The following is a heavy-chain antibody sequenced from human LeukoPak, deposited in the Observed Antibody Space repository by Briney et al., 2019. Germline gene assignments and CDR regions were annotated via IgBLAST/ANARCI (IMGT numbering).Heavy chain of an antibody. CDR1: GGSMSSSSDY. J-gene: IGHJ4*02. Sequence: NPSETLSLTCTVSGGSMSSSSDYWGWIRQPPGKGLEWIGSIHYSGSTYYNPSLKSRVALSVDTSKNQFSLKLSSVTAADTAVYYCARTGIAVAGTSFDYWGQGTLVTVSS. D-gene: IGHD6-19*01. CDR3: ARTGIAVAGTSFDY. V-gene: IGHV4-39*07. CDR2: IHYSGST.